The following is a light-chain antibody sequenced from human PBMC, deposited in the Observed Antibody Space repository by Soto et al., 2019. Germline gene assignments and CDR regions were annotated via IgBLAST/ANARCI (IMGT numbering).Light chain of an antibody. Sequence: EIVMTQSPATLSVSPGERATLSCRASQSVSSNLAWYQQKPGQAPRLLIYGASTRATGIPARFSGSGSGTDFTLTISSLQSEDFAVYYCQQYNNWPPGTFGQGTNVEIK. CDR3: QQYNNWPPGT. CDR1: QSVSSN. J-gene: IGKJ1*01. V-gene: IGKV3-15*01. CDR2: GAS.